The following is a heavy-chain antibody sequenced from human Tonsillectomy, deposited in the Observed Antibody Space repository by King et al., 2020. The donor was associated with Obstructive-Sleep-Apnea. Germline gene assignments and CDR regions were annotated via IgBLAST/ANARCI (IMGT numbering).Heavy chain of an antibody. CDR3: ATIGRGRYLDWLLFEDY. CDR1: GGSISSSSYY. D-gene: IGHD3-9*01. J-gene: IGHJ4*02. V-gene: IGHV4-39*07. CDR2: IYYSGST. Sequence: QLQESGPGLVKPSETLSLTCTVSGGSISSSSYYWGWIRQPPGKGLEWIGSIYYSGSTYYNPSLKSRVTISVDTSKNQFSLKLSSVTAADTAVYYCATIGRGRYLDWLLFEDYWGQGTLVTVSS.